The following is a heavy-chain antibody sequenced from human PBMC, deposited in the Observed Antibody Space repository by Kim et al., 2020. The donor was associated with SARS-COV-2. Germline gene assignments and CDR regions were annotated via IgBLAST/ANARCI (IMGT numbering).Heavy chain of an antibody. CDR3: ARRGAGIAAAGTRSKPDYYYGMDV. Sequence: SETLSLTCTVSGGSISSGGYYWSWIRQHPGKGLEWIGYIYYSGSTYYNPSLKSRVTISVDTSKNQFSLKLSSVTAADTAVYYCARRGAGIAAAGTRSKPDYYYGMDVWGQGTTVTVSS. D-gene: IGHD6-13*01. V-gene: IGHV4-31*03. J-gene: IGHJ6*02. CDR1: GGSISSGGYY. CDR2: IYYSGST.